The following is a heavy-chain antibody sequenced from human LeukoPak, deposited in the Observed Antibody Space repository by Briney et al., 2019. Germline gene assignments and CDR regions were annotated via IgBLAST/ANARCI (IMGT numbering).Heavy chain of an antibody. CDR2: INPNSGGT. D-gene: IGHD2-2*01. CDR3: ARGSRYCSSTSCYRRWFDP. J-gene: IGHJ5*02. Sequence: ASVKVSSKASGYTFTAYYMHWVRQAPGQGLEWMGWINPNSGGTNYAQKFQGRVTMTRDTSISTAYMELSRLRSDDTAVYYCARGSRYCSSTSCYRRWFDPWGQGTLVTVSS. CDR1: GYTFTAYY. V-gene: IGHV1-2*02.